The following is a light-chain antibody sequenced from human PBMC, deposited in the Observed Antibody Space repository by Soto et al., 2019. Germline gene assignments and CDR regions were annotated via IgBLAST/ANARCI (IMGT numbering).Light chain of an antibody. J-gene: IGKJ1*01. V-gene: IGKV3-15*01. CDR2: VAS. Sequence: EIVTTHSPATLSVSPGEIATLSFRASQSVSIDLAWYQQTPFQAPSLLIYVASTRATGIPVRFSGSASGTEFTLTISSLQSEDFTVYYCQQYNKWPLTFGQGTKVDIK. CDR3: QQYNKWPLT. CDR1: QSVSID.